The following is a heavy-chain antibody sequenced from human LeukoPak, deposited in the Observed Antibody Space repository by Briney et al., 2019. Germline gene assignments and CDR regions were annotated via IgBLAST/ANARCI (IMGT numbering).Heavy chain of an antibody. V-gene: IGHV4-34*01. CDR2: INHSGST. CDR1: GGSFSGYY. J-gene: IGHJ4*02. CDR3: ARVAGILTGFSLYYFDY. D-gene: IGHD3-9*01. Sequence: SETLSLTCAVYGGSFSGYYWSWIRQPPGKGLEWIGEINHSGSTNYNPSLKSRVTISVDTSKNQFSLKLNSVTAADTAVYYCARVAGILTGFSLYYFDYWGQGTLVTVSS.